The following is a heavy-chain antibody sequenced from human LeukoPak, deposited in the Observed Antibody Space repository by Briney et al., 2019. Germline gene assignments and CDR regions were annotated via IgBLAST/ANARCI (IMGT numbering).Heavy chain of an antibody. CDR2: MNPNSGGT. D-gene: IGHD6-13*01. CDR1: GYTFTDYY. Sequence: ASVKVSCRTSGYTFTDYYMHWVRQAPGQGLEWLGWMNPNSGGTHYAQKFQDRVTMTRDTSISTAHMELSSLTSDDMAVYYCAREGIAAPDTNWFDPWGQGTLVTVSS. V-gene: IGHV1-2*02. J-gene: IGHJ5*02. CDR3: AREGIAAPDTNWFDP.